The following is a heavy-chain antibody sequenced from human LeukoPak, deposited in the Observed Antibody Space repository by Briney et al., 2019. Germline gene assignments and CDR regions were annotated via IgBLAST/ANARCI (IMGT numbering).Heavy chain of an antibody. CDR2: MSYSGHT. CDR1: GGSISRSRYY. J-gene: IGHJ6*03. D-gene: IGHD2-21*02. V-gene: IGHV4-39*02. CDR3: AKVKEGNGDYFYYYYYMDV. Sequence: PSETLSLTCTVSGGSISRSRYYWGWVRQPPEQGLEWIGSMSYSGHTYYNPSLQSRVTISLDTSKNQFSLNLNSVTAADTAVYYCAKVKEGNGDYFYYYYYMDVWGKGTTVTISS.